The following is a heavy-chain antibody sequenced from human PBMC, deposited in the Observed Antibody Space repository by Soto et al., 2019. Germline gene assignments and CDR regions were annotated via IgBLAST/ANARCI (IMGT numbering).Heavy chain of an antibody. CDR3: ARDGVDGTVFFGYIDY. Sequence: QVQLVESGGGVVQPGRSLRLSCAASGIIFNGFGMHWVRQAPGKGLEWVAIIRFDGTNIHYADSVKGRFPISRDNSKNTLYLQMDSLRAEDTAGNYCARDGVDGTVFFGYIDYWGQGALVTVSS. D-gene: IGHD3-3*01. CDR1: GIIFNGFG. CDR2: IRFDGTNI. J-gene: IGHJ4*02. V-gene: IGHV3-33*01.